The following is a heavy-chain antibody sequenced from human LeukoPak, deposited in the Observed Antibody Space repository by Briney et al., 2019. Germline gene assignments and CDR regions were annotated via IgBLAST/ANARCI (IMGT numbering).Heavy chain of an antibody. J-gene: IGHJ6*03. V-gene: IGHV3-23*01. Sequence: PGGSLRLSCAASGFTFSSYAMSWVRQAPGKGLEWVSAISGSGGSTYYADSVKGRFTISRDNSKNTLYLQMNSLRAEDTAVYYCAKGRNLGSGSYYLSAYYYYYMDVWGKGTTVTVSS. CDR3: AKGRNLGSGSYYLSAYYYYYMDV. CDR2: ISGSGGST. D-gene: IGHD1-26*01. CDR1: GFTFSSYA.